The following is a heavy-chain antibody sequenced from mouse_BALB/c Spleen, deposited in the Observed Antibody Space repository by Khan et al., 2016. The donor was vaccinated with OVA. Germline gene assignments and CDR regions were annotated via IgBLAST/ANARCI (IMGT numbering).Heavy chain of an antibody. CDR1: GYTFTTYW. CDR2: INPTSGYT. V-gene: IGHV1-7*01. CDR3: RSDRIDY. Sequence: VQLQQSGAELAKPGASVKMSCKASGYTFTTYWMHWVKQRPGQGLEWIGYINPTSGYTDYNQKFKDRATLSADRSSSTAYMQLSSLTSEDSAVYCSRSDRIDYWGQGTPVTVSS. J-gene: IGHJ2*01.